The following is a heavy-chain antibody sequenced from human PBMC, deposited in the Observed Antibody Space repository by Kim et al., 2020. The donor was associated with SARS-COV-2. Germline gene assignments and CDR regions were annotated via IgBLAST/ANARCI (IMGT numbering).Heavy chain of an antibody. CDR3: ARLPHDSSGYVDC. Sequence: SETLSLTCAVTGGSISSSFNYWGWIRQPPGKGLEWIGSVYHSGTPYDSPSLKSRVTVSVDTSKNEFSLKVTSVTAADTAVYFCARLPHDSSGYVDCWGQGVLVTVSS. V-gene: IGHV4-39*01. J-gene: IGHJ4*02. CDR2: VYHSGTP. CDR1: GGSISSSFNY. D-gene: IGHD3-22*01.